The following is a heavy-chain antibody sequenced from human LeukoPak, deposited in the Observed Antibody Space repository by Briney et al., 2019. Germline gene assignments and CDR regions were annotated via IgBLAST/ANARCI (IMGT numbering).Heavy chain of an antibody. CDR1: GGSISSSNW. Sequence: PSETLSLTCAVSGGSISSSNWWSWVRQPPGKGLEWIGEIYHSGSTNYNPSLKSRVTISVDKSKNQFSLKLSSVTAADTAVYYCARGSRYGSGRRWFDPWGQGTLVTVSS. CDR3: ARGSRYGSGRRWFDP. D-gene: IGHD3-10*01. V-gene: IGHV4-4*02. CDR2: IYHSGST. J-gene: IGHJ5*02.